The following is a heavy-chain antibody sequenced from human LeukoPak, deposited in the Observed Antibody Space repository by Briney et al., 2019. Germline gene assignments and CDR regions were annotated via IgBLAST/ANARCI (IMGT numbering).Heavy chain of an antibody. Sequence: ASVKVSCKASGYTFTGYYMHWVRQAPGQGLEWMGWINPNSGGTNYAQKFQGRVTMTRDTSISTAYMELSRLRSDDTAVYYCARVLAVVGGMDVWGQGTTVTVSS. D-gene: IGHD6-19*01. J-gene: IGHJ6*02. CDR2: INPNSGGT. V-gene: IGHV1-2*02. CDR1: GYTFTGYY. CDR3: ARVLAVVGGMDV.